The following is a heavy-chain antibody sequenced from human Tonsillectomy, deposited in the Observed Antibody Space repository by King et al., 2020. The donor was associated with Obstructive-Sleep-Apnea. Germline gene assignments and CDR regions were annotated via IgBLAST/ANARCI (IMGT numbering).Heavy chain of an antibody. CDR1: GYSFSNYA. Sequence: QLVQSGAEVKKPGASVNVSCKASGYSFSNYAIHWVRQAPGQRLEWMGWINPGNGNTKYSQNFQGRVTITRDTSASTAYMELSSLRSEDTAAYFCARRGVLRGVIIVDAFDMWGQGTMVTVSS. V-gene: IGHV1-3*01. J-gene: IGHJ3*02. CDR3: ARRGVLRGVIIVDAFDM. CDR2: INPGNGNT. D-gene: IGHD3-10*01.